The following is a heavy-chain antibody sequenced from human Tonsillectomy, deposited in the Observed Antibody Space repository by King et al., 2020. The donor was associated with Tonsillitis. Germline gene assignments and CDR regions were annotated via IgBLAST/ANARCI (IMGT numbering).Heavy chain of an antibody. CDR2: IYYSGST. Sequence: VQLQESGPGLVKPSETLSLTCTVSGGSISSYYWSWLRQPPGKGLEWIGYIYYSGSTNYNPSLKSRVTISVDTSKNQFSLKLSSVTAADTAVYYFARLVRGPIPHFDYWGQGTLVTVSS. J-gene: IGHJ4*02. CDR3: ARLVRGPIPHFDY. V-gene: IGHV4-59*01. CDR1: GGSISSYY. D-gene: IGHD3-10*01.